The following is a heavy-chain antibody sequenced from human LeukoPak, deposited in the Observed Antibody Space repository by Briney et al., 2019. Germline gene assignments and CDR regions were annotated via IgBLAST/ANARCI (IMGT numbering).Heavy chain of an antibody. CDR2: ISESDGTT. Sequence: GGSLRLSFAASGFIFSSYAMSWVRQAPGKGLEWGSRISESDGTTHYADSVQGRFTISRDNSENTLYLQMNSLRAEDTAVYYCARERYSYGYDYFDYWGQGTLVTVSS. V-gene: IGHV3-23*01. CDR3: ARERYSYGYDYFDY. D-gene: IGHD5-18*01. CDR1: GFIFSSYA. J-gene: IGHJ4*02.